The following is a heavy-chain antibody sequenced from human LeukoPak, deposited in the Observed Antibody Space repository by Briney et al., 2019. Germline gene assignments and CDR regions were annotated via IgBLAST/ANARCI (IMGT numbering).Heavy chain of an antibody. CDR1: GFTFSSYS. CDR3: ARDAFPPNGPIVVVPAATTTHYYYGMDV. CDR2: ISSSSSYI. D-gene: IGHD2-2*01. V-gene: IGHV3-21*01. J-gene: IGHJ6*04. Sequence: GGSLRLSCAASGFTFSSYSMNWVRQAPGKGLEWVSSISSSSSYIYYADSVKGRFTISRDNAKNSLYLQMNSLRAEDTAVYYCARDAFPPNGPIVVVPAATTTHYYYGMDVWGKGTTVTVSS.